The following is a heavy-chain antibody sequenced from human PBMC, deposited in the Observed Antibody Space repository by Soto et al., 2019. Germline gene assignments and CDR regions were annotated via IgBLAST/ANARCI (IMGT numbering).Heavy chain of an antibody. V-gene: IGHV3-64D*08. CDR1: GFTFSSYA. CDR2: ISSNGGST. CDR3: VKYNFWSGYSWFDP. D-gene: IGHD3-3*01. Sequence: PGGSLRLSCSASGFTFSSYAMHWVRQAPGKGREYVSAISSNGGSTYYADSVKGRFTISRDNSKNTLYLQMSSLRAEDTAVYYCVKYNFWSGYSWFDPWGQGTLVTVSS. J-gene: IGHJ5*02.